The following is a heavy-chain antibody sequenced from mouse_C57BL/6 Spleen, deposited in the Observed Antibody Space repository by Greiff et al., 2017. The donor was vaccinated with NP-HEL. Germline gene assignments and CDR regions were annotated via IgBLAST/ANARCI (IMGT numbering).Heavy chain of an antibody. D-gene: IGHD2-14*01. CDR1: GFNIKNTY. Sequence: VQLQQSVAELVRPGASVKLSCTASGFNIKNTYMHWVKQRPEQGLEWIGRIDPANGTTKYAPKFQGKATITADTSSNTAYLQLSSRTSEDTAIYYCARRMGTTDEGFDYWGQGTTLTVSA. CDR2: IDPANGTT. CDR3: ARRMGTTDEGFDY. V-gene: IGHV14-3*01. J-gene: IGHJ2*01.